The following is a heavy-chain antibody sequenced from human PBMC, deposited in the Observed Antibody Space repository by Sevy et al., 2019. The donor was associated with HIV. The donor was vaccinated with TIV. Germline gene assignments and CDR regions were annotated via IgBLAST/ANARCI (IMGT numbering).Heavy chain of an antibody. CDR1: GFTFRSDW. CDR3: LSEGGXXXDX. V-gene: IGHV3-74*01. CDR2: INRDGSST. Sequence: GESLKISCAASGFTFRSDWMHWVRQAPGKGLVWVSRINRDGSSTAHADSVKGRFTISRDNAKNTLYLQMNSLRAEDTSVYYCLSEGGXXXDXWGQGTLVTVSS. J-gene: IGHJ5*02. D-gene: IGHD3-16*01.